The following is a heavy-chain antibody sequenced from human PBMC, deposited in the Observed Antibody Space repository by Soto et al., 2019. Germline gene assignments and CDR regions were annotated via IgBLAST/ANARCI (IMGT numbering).Heavy chain of an antibody. CDR2: IKSKTDDGTT. V-gene: IGHV3-15*01. CDR3: TTDSSSWAYYYYYGMDV. D-gene: IGHD2-2*01. Sequence: EVQLVESGGGLVKPGGSLRLSCTVSGFTFSNAWMTWVRQASGKGLEWVGRIKSKTDDGTTDYAAPVKGRFTISRDDSRNTLYLQMNSLKTEDTAVYYCTTDSSSWAYYYYYGMDVWGQGTTVTVSS. J-gene: IGHJ6*02. CDR1: GFTFSNAW.